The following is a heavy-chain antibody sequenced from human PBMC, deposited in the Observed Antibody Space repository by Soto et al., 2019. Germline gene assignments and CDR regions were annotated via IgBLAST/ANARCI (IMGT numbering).Heavy chain of an antibody. CDR3: VNLRVESPHYYGMDV. J-gene: IGHJ6*02. Sequence: PGGSLRLSCSASGFTFSSYAMHWVRQAPGKGLEYVSAISSNGGSTYYADSVKGRFTISRDNSKNTLYLQMSSLRAEDTAVYYCVNLRVESPHYYGMDVWGQGTTVTVSS. CDR1: GFTFSSYA. V-gene: IGHV3-64D*06. CDR2: ISSNGGST. D-gene: IGHD3-3*01.